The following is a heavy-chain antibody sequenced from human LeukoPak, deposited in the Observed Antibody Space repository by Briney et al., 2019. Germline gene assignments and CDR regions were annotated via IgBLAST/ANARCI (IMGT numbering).Heavy chain of an antibody. CDR1: GFTFSSYG. CDR3: AKDPSSGSRRAY. CDR2: IRYDGSNK. Sequence: GGSLRLSCAASGFTFSSYGMHWVRQAPGKGLEGVAFIRYDGSNKYYADSVKGRLTISRDNSKNTLYLQMNSLRAEDTGVYYCAKDPSSGSRRAYWGQGTLVTVSS. D-gene: IGHD6-19*01. V-gene: IGHV3-30*02. J-gene: IGHJ4*02.